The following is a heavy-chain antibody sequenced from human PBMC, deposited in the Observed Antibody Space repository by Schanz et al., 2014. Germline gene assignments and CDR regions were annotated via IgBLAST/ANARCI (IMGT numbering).Heavy chain of an antibody. V-gene: IGHV3-23*04. D-gene: IGHD2-15*01. J-gene: IGHJ6*02. Sequence: VQLVESGGGVVQFGRSLRLSCAASGFTFNSYAMTWVRQAPGKGLEWVSSISHSGGSKYYADSVKGRFTISRDNSENTLYLQMNSLSADDTAVFYCAKGMGYCSGGTCYDYYYYGLDVWGQGTTVTVS. CDR2: ISHSGGSK. CDR3: AKGMGYCSGGTCYDYYYYGLDV. CDR1: GFTFNSYA.